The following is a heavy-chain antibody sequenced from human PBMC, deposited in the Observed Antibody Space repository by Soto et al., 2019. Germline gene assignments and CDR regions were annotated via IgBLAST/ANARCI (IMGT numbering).Heavy chain of an antibody. V-gene: IGHV7-4-1*01. Sequence: QVQLVQSGSESMQPGASAKVSCKGSGYNFNSHSINWLRQATGQVREWMGWINPNTGNPTYEKGFTGRFVFSVDTSVSTVYLQIFSRKADDSAVYYCARDRASGSFDYWVQGTLVTVSS. D-gene: IGHD1-26*01. CDR3: ARDRASGSFDY. CDR2: INPNTGNP. CDR1: GYNFNSHS. J-gene: IGHJ4*02.